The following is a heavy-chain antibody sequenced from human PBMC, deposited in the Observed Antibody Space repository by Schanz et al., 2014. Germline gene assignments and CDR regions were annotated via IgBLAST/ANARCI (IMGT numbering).Heavy chain of an antibody. CDR2: VIPILGVT. J-gene: IGHJ6*03. Sequence: QVQLVQSGADVKKPGSSVRVSCKASGGTFSRLTFSWVRQAPGQGLEWMGRVIPILGVTHYAQKFQGRVTITADKSTTTAYMELNSLNSDDTAVYYCARLGTGMAVAGSVIDSCYYYMDVWGEGTTVTVSS. CDR1: GGTFSRLT. CDR3: ARLGTGMAVAGSVIDSCYYYMDV. V-gene: IGHV1-69*02. D-gene: IGHD6-19*01.